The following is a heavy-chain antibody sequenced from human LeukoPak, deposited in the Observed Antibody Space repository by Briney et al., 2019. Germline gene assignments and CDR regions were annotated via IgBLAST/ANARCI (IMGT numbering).Heavy chain of an antibody. CDR3: ARRESWSPHAFDI. Sequence: SETLSLTCTVSGGSISSSSYYWGWIRQPPGKGLEWIGSIYYSGSTYYNPSLKSRVTISVDTSKNQFSLKLSSVTAADTAVYYCARRESWSPHAFDIWGQGTMVTVSS. CDR1: GGSISSSSYY. V-gene: IGHV4-39*01. J-gene: IGHJ3*02. CDR2: IYYSGST.